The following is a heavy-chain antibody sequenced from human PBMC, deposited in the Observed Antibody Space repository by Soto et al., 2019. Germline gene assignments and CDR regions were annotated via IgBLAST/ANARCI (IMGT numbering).Heavy chain of an antibody. V-gene: IGHV4-59*08. Sequence: PSETLSLTCTVSGGSLSSYYWSWIRQPPGKGLEWIGYIHYSGSPNYNPSLKSRVTISVDTSKNQFSLKLSSVTAADTAVYYCARLVAVTGKVDYWGQGTLVTVSS. CDR3: ARLVAVTGKVDY. CDR1: GGSLSSYY. CDR2: IHYSGSP. J-gene: IGHJ4*02. D-gene: IGHD6-19*01.